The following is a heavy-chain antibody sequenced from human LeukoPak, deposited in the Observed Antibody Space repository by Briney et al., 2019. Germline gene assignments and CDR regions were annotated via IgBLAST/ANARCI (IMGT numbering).Heavy chain of an antibody. CDR1: GFTFSSYS. Sequence: PGGSLRLSCAASGFTFSSYSMNWVRQAPGKGLEWVSSISSSSSYIYHADSVKGRFTISRDNAKNSLYLQMNSLRAEDTAVYYCARALYYYDSSGTPFGAFDIWGQGTMVTVSS. J-gene: IGHJ3*02. CDR3: ARALYYYDSSGTPFGAFDI. D-gene: IGHD3-22*01. V-gene: IGHV3-21*01. CDR2: ISSSSSYI.